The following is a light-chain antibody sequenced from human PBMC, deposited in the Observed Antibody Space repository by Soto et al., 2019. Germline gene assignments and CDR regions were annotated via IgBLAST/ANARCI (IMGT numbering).Light chain of an antibody. V-gene: IGKV1-5*03. CDR3: QQYHIYHIT. J-gene: IGKJ5*01. Sequence: DIQMTQSPSTLSASVGDRVTITCRARQSIRSWLAWYQQKPGKAPKLMIYKASSLESGVPSRFSGSGSGPEFTLNISILQPDDFATYYCQQYHIYHITFGQGTRLEIK. CDR2: KAS. CDR1: QSIRSW.